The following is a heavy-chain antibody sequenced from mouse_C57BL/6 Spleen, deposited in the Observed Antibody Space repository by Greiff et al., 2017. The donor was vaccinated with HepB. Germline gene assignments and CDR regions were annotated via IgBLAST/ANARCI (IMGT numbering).Heavy chain of an antibody. V-gene: IGHV5-4*03. CDR2: ISDGGSYT. CDR3: AAGDGYFDY. Sequence: EVMLVESGGGLVKPGGSLKLSCAASGFTFSSYAMSWVRQTPEKRLEWVATISDGGSYTYYPDNVKGRFTISRDNAKNNLYLQMSHLKSEDTAMYYCAAGDGYFDYWGQGTTLTVSS. CDR1: GFTFSSYA. J-gene: IGHJ2*01. D-gene: IGHD2-3*01.